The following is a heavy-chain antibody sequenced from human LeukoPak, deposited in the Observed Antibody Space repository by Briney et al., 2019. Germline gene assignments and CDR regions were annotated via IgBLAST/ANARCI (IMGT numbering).Heavy chain of an antibody. V-gene: IGHV1-8*03. Sequence: ASVKVSCKASGGTFSSYAISWVRQAPGQGLEWMGWMNPNSGNTGYAQKFQGRVTITRNTSISTAYMELSSLRSEDTAVYYCARAETWMDAFDIWGQGTMVTVSS. J-gene: IGHJ3*02. CDR1: GGTFSSYA. CDR2: MNPNSGNT. CDR3: ARAETWMDAFDI. D-gene: IGHD2-2*03.